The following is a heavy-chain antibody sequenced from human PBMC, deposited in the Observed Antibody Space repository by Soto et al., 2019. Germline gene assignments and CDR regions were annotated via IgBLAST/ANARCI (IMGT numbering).Heavy chain of an antibody. D-gene: IGHD6-6*01. CDR1: GFTFSSYS. J-gene: IGHJ6*02. CDR2: ISSSSSYI. V-gene: IGHV3-21*01. Sequence: GGSLRLSCAASGFTFSSYSMNWVRQAPGKGLEWVSSISSSSSYIYYADSVKGRFTISRDNAKNSLYLQMNSLRAEDTAVYYCARDYGLRGYSSSSSPYYYYYGMDVWGQGTTVTVS. CDR3: ARDYGLRGYSSSSSPYYYYYGMDV.